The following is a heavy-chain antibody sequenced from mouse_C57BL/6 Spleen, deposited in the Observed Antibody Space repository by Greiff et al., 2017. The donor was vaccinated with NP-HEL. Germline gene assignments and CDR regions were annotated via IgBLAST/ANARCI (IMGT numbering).Heavy chain of an antibody. Sequence: QVQLKESGAELVRPGTSVKVSCKASGYAFTNYLIEWVKQRPGQGLEWIGVINPGSGGTNYNEKFKGKATLTADKSSSTAYMQLSSLTSEDSAVYFCASGGYDGGDYFDYWGQGTTLTVSS. CDR1: GYAFTNYL. V-gene: IGHV1-54*01. CDR2: INPGSGGT. D-gene: IGHD2-2*01. CDR3: ASGGYDGGDYFDY. J-gene: IGHJ2*01.